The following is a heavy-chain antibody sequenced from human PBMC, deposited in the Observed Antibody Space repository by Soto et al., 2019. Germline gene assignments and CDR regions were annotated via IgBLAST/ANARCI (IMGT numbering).Heavy chain of an antibody. CDR1: GYTFTGYY. CDR3: ARDRTEWELAYFDY. Sequence: ASVKVSCKASGYTFTGYYMHWVRQAPGQGLEWMGWINPNSGGTNYAQKFQGWVTMTRDTSISTAYMELSRLRSDDTAVYYCARDRTEWELAYFDYWGQGTLVTVSS. J-gene: IGHJ4*02. CDR2: INPNSGGT. V-gene: IGHV1-2*04. D-gene: IGHD1-26*01.